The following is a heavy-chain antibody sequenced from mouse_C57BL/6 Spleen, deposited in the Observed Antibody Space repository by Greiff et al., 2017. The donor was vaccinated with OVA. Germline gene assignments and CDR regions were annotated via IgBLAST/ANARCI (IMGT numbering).Heavy chain of an antibody. J-gene: IGHJ2*01. CDR2: IYPGDGDT. Sequence: QVQLKQSGPELVKPGASVKISCKASGYAFSSSWMNWVKQRPGKGLEWIGRIYPGDGDTNYNGKFKGKATLTADKSSITAYMQLSSLTSEDSAVYFCARDWERDYFDYWGQGTTLTVSA. CDR3: ARDWERDYFDY. V-gene: IGHV1-82*01. D-gene: IGHD4-1*01. CDR1: GYAFSSSW.